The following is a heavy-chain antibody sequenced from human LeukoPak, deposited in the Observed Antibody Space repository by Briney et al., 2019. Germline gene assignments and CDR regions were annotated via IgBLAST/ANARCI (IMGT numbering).Heavy chain of an antibody. CDR3: ARVPPERWPNLFDY. CDR1: GGSISSSNW. V-gene: IGHV4-4*02. J-gene: IGHJ4*02. Sequence: KPSETLSLTCAVSGGSISSSNWWSWVRQPPGKGLEWIGEIYHSGSTNYNPSLKSRVTISVDTSKNQFSLKLSSVTAADTAVYYCARVPPERWPNLFDYWGQGTLVTVSS. D-gene: IGHD5-24*01. CDR2: IYHSGST.